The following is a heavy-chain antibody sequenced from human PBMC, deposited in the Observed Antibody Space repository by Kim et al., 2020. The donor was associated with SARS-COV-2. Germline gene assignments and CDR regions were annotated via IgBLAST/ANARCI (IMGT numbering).Heavy chain of an antibody. CDR3: ARDLVHTGFDY. Sequence: ASVKVSCKASGYTFTTFAIQWVRQAPGQRLEWMGWIHPGNGNIKYSQHFQDRVTLTWDTSANTAYMEMSSLRSEYTAVYYCARDLVHTGFDYWGQGTLVAVSS. V-gene: IGHV1-3*01. J-gene: IGHJ4*02. CDR1: GYTFTTFA. CDR2: IHPGNGNI. D-gene: IGHD5-18*01.